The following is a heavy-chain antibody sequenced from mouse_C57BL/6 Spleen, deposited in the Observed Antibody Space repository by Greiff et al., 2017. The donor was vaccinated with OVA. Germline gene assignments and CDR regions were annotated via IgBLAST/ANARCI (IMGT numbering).Heavy chain of an antibody. V-gene: IGHV1-82*01. D-gene: IGHD2-1*01. CDR1: GYAFSSSW. CDR3: ARGGYYGNYYAMDY. J-gene: IGHJ4*01. Sequence: VQLQQSGPELVKPGASVKISCKASGYAFSSSWMNWVKQRPGKGLEWIGRIYPGDGDTNYNGKFKSKATLTVDTSSSTAYMQLSSLTSEDSAVYYCARGGYYGNYYAMDYWGQGTSVTVSS. CDR2: IYPGDGDT.